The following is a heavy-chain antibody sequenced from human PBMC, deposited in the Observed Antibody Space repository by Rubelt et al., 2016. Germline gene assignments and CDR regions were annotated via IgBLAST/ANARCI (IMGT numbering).Heavy chain of an antibody. CDR2: INHSGST. J-gene: IGHJ2*01. Sequence: QVQLQQWGAGLLKPSETLSLTCAVYGGSFSGYYWSWIRQPPGKGLEWIGEINHSGSTNYNPSLKSRVTISVDTSKNQFSLKLSSVTAAGTAVYYCARRRRYSGSSYWYFDLWGRGTLVTVSS. D-gene: IGHD1-26*01. V-gene: IGHV4-34*01. CDR1: GGSFSGYY. CDR3: ARRRRYSGSSYWYFDL.